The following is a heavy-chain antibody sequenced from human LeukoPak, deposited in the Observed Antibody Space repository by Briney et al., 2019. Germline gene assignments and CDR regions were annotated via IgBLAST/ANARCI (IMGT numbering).Heavy chain of an antibody. CDR3: AKDRSSGPHYYYGMDV. Sequence: PGGSLRLSCAASVFTFSSYGIHWVRQAPGKGLEWVAVISYLGDDQLYAESVKGRFTISRDNSKKTVFLQMNSLRGEDTAVYYCAKDRSSGPHYYYGMDVWGQGTTVIVSS. CDR1: VFTFSSYG. CDR2: ISYLGDDQ. V-gene: IGHV3-30*18. D-gene: IGHD6-25*01. J-gene: IGHJ6*02.